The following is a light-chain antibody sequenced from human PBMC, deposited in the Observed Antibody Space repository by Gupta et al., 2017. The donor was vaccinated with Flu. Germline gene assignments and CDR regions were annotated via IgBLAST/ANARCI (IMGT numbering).Light chain of an antibody. Sequence: QSALTQPASVSRSPGQPITISCTGTSSDVGGYNYVSWYQQHPGIAPKLLIYEVSNRPSGVSNRFSGSKSGNTASLTISGLQAEDESDYYCSSYSSSSTLFVFGTGTKVTVL. V-gene: IGLV2-14*01. CDR2: EVS. J-gene: IGLJ1*01. CDR3: SSYSSSSTLFV. CDR1: SSDVGGYNY.